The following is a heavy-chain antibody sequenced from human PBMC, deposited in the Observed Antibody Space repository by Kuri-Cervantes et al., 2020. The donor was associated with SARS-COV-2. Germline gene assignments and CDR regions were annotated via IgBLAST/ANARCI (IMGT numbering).Heavy chain of an antibody. CDR1: GFTVSSHG. J-gene: IGHJ5*02. V-gene: IGHV3-53*01. Sequence: GESLKISCAASGFTVSSHGMYWVRQAPGKGLEWVSVIYSGGSTYYADSVQGRFTISRDNSKNTLYLQMNSLRVEDTAVYYCAREDRYGGNLNWFDPWGQGTLVTVSS. D-gene: IGHD1-26*01. CDR3: AREDRYGGNLNWFDP. CDR2: IYSGGST.